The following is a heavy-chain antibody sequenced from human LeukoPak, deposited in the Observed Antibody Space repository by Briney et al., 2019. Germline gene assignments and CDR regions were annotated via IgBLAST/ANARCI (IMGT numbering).Heavy chain of an antibody. V-gene: IGHV4-59*12. J-gene: IGHJ6*02. D-gene: IGHD6-19*01. CDR2: IYYSGST. CDR1: GGSISTYY. CDR3: ARGRYSSGWRSSGMDV. Sequence: PSETLSLTCTVSGGSISTYYCSWIRQHPGKGLEWIGCIYYSGSTYYNPSLKSRVTISVDTSKNQFSLKLSSVTAADTAVYYCARGRYSSGWRSSGMDVWGQGTTVTVSS.